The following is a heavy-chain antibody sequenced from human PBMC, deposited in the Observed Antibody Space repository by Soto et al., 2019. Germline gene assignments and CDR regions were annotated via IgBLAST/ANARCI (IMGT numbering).Heavy chain of an antibody. Sequence: GGSLRLSCAASGFTFSSYAMSWVRQAPGKGLEWVSAISGSGGSTYYADSVKGRFTISRDNSKNTLYLQMNSLRAEDTAVYYCAKDGGESRASYYFDYWGQGTLVTVSS. CDR1: GFTFSSYA. V-gene: IGHV3-23*01. J-gene: IGHJ4*02. CDR2: ISGSGGST. D-gene: IGHD3-16*01. CDR3: AKDGGESRASYYFDY.